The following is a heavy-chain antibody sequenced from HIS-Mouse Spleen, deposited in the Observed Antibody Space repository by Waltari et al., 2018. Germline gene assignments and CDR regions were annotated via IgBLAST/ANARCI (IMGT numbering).Heavy chain of an antibody. D-gene: IGHD6-13*01. CDR1: GGSISSSSYY. CDR3: AREIPYSSSWYDWYFDL. CDR2: IYYSGRT. J-gene: IGHJ2*01. V-gene: IGHV4-39*07. Sequence: QLQLQESGPGLVKPSETLSLTCTVSGGSISSSSYYWGWIRQPPGKGLEWIGSIYYSGRTYSNPSVKSRVTISVDTSKNQFSLKLSSVTAADTAVYYCAREIPYSSSWYDWYFDLWGRGTLVTVSS.